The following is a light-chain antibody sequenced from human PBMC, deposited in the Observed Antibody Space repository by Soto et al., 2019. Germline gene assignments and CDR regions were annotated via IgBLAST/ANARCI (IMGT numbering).Light chain of an antibody. CDR3: QQYNNWPRT. Sequence: EIVMTQSPATLSVSPGERATLSCRASQSVSSNLAWYQQKPGQAPRLLIYGASTRATGIPARFSGSASGTEFTLTISRLQSEDFAVYYCQQYNNWPRTFGQGTKVDIK. V-gene: IGKV3-15*01. CDR1: QSVSSN. J-gene: IGKJ1*01. CDR2: GAS.